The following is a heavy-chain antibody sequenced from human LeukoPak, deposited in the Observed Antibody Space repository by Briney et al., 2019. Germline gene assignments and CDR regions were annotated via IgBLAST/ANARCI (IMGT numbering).Heavy chain of an antibody. CDR3: ARSYRAAAAPFDY. CDR2: ISYDGSNK. CDR1: GFTFSSYA. J-gene: IGHJ4*02. V-gene: IGHV3-30-3*01. D-gene: IGHD6-13*01. Sequence: GGSLRLSCAASGFTFSSYAMHWVRQAPGKGLEWVAVISYDGSNKYYADSVKGRFTISRDNSKNTLYLQMNSLRAEDTAVYYCARSYRAAAAPFDYWGQGTLVTVSS.